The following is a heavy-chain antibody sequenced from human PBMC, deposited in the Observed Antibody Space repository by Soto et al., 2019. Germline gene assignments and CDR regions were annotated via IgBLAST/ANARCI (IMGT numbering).Heavy chain of an antibody. Sequence: EVQLLESGGGLVQPGGSLRLSCAASGFTFSSSAISWVRQAPGKGLEWVSAVSANGQGRYYADSVRGRFTISRDNSKNTVFLHMDSLSAEATAVYYCAKDRHYPRDYFHYWGQGTLVTVSS. V-gene: IGHV3-23*01. J-gene: IGHJ4*02. CDR1: GFTFSSSA. D-gene: IGHD3-10*01. CDR2: VSANGQGR. CDR3: AKDRHYPRDYFHY.